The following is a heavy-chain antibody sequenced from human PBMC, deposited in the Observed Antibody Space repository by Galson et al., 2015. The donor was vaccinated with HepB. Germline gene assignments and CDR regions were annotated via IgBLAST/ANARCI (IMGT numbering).Heavy chain of an antibody. V-gene: IGHV3-48*01. J-gene: IGHJ5*02. CDR1: GFSVRTHS. D-gene: IGHD4-11*01. Sequence: SLRLSCAASGFSVRTHSMNWVRQAPGKGLEWVSYINGASDNIQYADSVKGRFTISRDNAKNSLYLQMNSLRAEDTAVYYCARNPYSENNGFDPWGQGTLV. CDR3: ARNPYSENNGFDP. CDR2: INGASDNI.